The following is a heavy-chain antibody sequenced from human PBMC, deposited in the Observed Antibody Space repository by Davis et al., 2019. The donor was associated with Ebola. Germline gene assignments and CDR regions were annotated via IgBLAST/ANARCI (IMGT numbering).Heavy chain of an antibody. CDR2: IYYSGST. CDR1: GGSISSGDYY. V-gene: IGHV4-30-4*01. J-gene: IGHJ6*04. CDR3: ARSYYYDITWYYGMDV. Sequence: SETLSLTCTVSGGSISSGDYYWSWIRQPPGKGLEWIGYIYYSGSTYYNPSLKSRVTISVDTSKNQFSLKLSSVTAADTAVYYCARSYYYDITWYYGMDVWGKGTTVTVSS. D-gene: IGHD3-22*01.